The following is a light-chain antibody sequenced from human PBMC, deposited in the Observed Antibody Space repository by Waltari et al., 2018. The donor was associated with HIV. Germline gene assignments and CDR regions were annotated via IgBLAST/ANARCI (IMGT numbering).Light chain of an antibody. J-gene: IGKJ2*01. V-gene: IGKV1-39*01. CDR3: QQSYSVPNT. CDR2: AGF. Sequence: DIQMTQFPSSLAASVGDRATITCRASQNIVTYLNWYQQKPGKAPNLLIYAGFSLQSGVPSRFSGHRSGTDFTLTISSLQPEDFATYYCQQSYSVPNTFGQGTKVDIK. CDR1: QNIVTY.